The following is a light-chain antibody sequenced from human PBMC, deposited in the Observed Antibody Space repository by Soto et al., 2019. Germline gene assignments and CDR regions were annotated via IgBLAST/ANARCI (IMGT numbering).Light chain of an antibody. Sequence: QSVLTQPPSASGTPGQRVTISCSGGSYNIGTNAVNWYQQLPGTAPKLLIYNNNQRPSVVPDRFSGSKSGTSASLAISGLQSEDEADYYCAAWDDSLNGDVFGTGTKLTVL. CDR2: NNN. CDR3: AAWDDSLNGDV. V-gene: IGLV1-44*01. J-gene: IGLJ1*01. CDR1: SYNIGTNA.